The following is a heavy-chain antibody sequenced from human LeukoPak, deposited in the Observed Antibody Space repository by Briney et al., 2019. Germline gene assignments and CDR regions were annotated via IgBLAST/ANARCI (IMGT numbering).Heavy chain of an antibody. J-gene: IGHJ3*02. CDR1: GGSISTYY. CDR2: IYYNGNT. CDR3: ARLGRPAAFDI. D-gene: IGHD3-16*01. V-gene: IGHV4-59*08. Sequence: SETLSLTCTVSGGSISTYYWSWIRQPPGKGLEWIGYIYYNGNTNYSPSLKSRLTISIDTSKNQFSLKLTSVTAADTALYHCARLGRPAAFDIWGQGTMVTVSS.